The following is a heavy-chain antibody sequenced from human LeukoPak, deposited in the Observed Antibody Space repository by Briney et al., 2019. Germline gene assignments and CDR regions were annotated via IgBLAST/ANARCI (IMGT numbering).Heavy chain of an antibody. CDR2: VHGSGNT. V-gene: IGHV4-4*07. Sequence: PSETLSLTCVVSGASITSHFWNWIRQPAGKGLEWIGCVHGSGNTNYSPSLEGRVTMSVDTSTNQVSLRLTSVTAADTAIYFSARDGGVAAAAYYYSAADVWGHGAKVIVSS. J-gene: IGHJ6*02. CDR1: GASITSHF. D-gene: IGHD6-13*01. CDR3: ARDGGVAAAAYYYSAADV.